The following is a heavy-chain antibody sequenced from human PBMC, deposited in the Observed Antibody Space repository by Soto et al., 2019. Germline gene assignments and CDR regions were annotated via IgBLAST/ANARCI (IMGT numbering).Heavy chain of an antibody. V-gene: IGHV4-34*01. CDR1: GGSFRGYY. CDR2: INHSGGS. J-gene: IGHJ4*02. Sequence: SETLSLTCAVYGGSFRGYYWSWIRQLPGKGLEWIGEINHSGGSNYNPSLKSRFIISVESSKNQVSLNVSSVTAADTAVHYCARGPPSWEMLVDFVGDYWGQGTPVTVSS. D-gene: IGHD1-26*01. CDR3: ARGPPSWEMLVDFVGDY.